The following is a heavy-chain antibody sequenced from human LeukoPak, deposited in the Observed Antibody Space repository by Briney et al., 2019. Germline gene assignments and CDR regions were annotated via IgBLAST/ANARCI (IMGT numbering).Heavy chain of an antibody. J-gene: IGHJ4*02. CDR3: ARDVDTAMVTDY. CDR2: INPSGGST. V-gene: IGHV1-46*01. Sequence: ASVKVSCKASGYTFTSYYMHWVRQAPGQGLEWMGIINPSGGSTSYAQKFQGRVTMTRDTSISTAYMELSRLRSDDTAVYYCARDVDTAMVTDYWGQGTLVTVSS. D-gene: IGHD5-18*01. CDR1: GYTFTSYY.